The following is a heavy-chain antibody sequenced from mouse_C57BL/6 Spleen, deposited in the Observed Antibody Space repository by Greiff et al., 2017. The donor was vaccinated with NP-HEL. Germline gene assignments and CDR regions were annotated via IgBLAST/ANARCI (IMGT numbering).Heavy chain of an antibody. Sequence: VQLQQSGPELVKPGASVKISCKASGYTFTDYYMNWVKQSHGKSLEWIGDINPNNGGTSYNQKFKGKATLTVDKSSRTAYMELRSLTSEDSAVYYCSRPGTGYWGQGTTLTVSS. V-gene: IGHV1-26*01. D-gene: IGHD4-1*01. CDR3: SRPGTGY. CDR1: GYTFTDYY. J-gene: IGHJ2*01. CDR2: INPNNGGT.